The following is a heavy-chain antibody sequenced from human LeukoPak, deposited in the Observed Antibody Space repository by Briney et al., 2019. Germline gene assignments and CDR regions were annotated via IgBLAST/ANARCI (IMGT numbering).Heavy chain of an antibody. CDR1: RRPFSSYV. V-gene: IGHV1-69*04. CDR3: AREVRYCSSTSCYTEEYYFDY. CDR2: IIPFVVIA. Sequence: SLVNASCTASRRPFSSYVIIGLRQSPRLRLKCLGRIIPFVVIANYAQKFQGRVTMTRDTSTSTVYMELSSLRSEDTAVYYCAREVRYCSSTSCYTEEYYFDYWGQGTLVTVSS. D-gene: IGHD2-2*02. J-gene: IGHJ4*02.